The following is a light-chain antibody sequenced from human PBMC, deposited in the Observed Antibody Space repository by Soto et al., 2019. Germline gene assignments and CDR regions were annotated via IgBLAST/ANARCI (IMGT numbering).Light chain of an antibody. Sequence: DIVMTQSPDSLAVSLGERATINCKSSQSVLYSSTNKNSLAWYQQKPGQPPKLLIYWASTRESGVPDRFSGSGSGTDFTLTISSLQAEDVAVYYCQQYYSTPPTFGQGTKLEIK. V-gene: IGKV4-1*01. CDR3: QQYYSTPPT. J-gene: IGKJ2*01. CDR2: WAS. CDR1: QSVLYSSTNKNS.